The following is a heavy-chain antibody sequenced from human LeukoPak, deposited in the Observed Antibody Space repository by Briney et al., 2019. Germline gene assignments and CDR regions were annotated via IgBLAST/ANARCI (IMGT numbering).Heavy chain of an antibody. CDR2: INPRGGST. J-gene: IGHJ4*02. CDR3: ARDEGSGWYYFDY. V-gene: IGHV1-46*01. D-gene: IGHD6-19*01. Sequence: ASVKVSCKASGYTFTSSYIHWVRQAPGQGLEWMGIINPRGGSTSYAQKFQGRVTMTRDTSTSTVYMELSSLRSEDTAMYYCARDEGSGWYYFDYWGQGTLVTVSS. CDR1: GYTFTSSY.